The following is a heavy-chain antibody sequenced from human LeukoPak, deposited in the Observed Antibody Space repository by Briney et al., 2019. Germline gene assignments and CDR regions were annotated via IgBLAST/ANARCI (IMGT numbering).Heavy chain of an antibody. CDR3: ARLPVVKLRLVYYYYMDV. J-gene: IGHJ6*03. D-gene: IGHD6-25*01. CDR1: GGSISSYY. CDR2: IYYSGST. Sequence: SETLSLTCTVSGGSISSYYWSWIRQPPGKGLEWIGYIYYSGSTNYNPSLKSRVTISVDTSKNQFSLKLSSVTAADTAVYYCARLPVVKLRLVYYYYMDVWGKGTTVTVSS. V-gene: IGHV4-59*08.